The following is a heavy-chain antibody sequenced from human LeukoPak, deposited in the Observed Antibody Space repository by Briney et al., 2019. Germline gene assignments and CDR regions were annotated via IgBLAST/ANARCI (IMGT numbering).Heavy chain of an antibody. CDR1: GFTFSSYG. J-gene: IGHJ3*02. CDR3: ASRNQYCGGDCFWAFDI. Sequence: PGRSLRLSCAASGFTFSSYGMHWVRQAPGKGLEWVAVIWYDGSNKYYVDSVKGRFTISRDNAKNSLYLQMNSLRAEDTAVYYCASRNQYCGGDCFWAFDIWGQGTMVTVSS. D-gene: IGHD2-21*02. V-gene: IGHV3-33*03. CDR2: IWYDGSNK.